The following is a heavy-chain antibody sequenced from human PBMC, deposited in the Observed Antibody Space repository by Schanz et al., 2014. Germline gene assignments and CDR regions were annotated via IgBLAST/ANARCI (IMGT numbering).Heavy chain of an antibody. CDR1: GLNFDYYG. J-gene: IGHJ4*02. D-gene: IGHD6-19*01. CDR3: ARDLISSGWYG. CDR2: IGYDGSEK. Sequence: QVQLVESGGGVVQPGRSLRLSCATSGLNFDYYGMNWVRQAPGKGLEWVANIGYDGSEKYYVDSVKARFTISRDNSKNSVSLQMDSLRPEDTAVYFCARDLISSGWYGWGQGTLVTVSS. V-gene: IGHV3-33*01.